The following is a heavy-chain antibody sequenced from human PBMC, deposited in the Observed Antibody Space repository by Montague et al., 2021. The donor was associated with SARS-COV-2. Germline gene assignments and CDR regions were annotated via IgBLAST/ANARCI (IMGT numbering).Heavy chain of an antibody. Sequence: SLRLSFSASGFDFFNFDMAWVRQAPGRGLEWISDISSSGATILYADSLKGRLTISRDNIQKSLYLQMNSLRAEDTAVYYCATNKYCTLHDCLHGRHYFDHWGQGTLVTVSS. CDR2: ISSSGATI. CDR3: ATNKYCTLHDCLHGRHYFDH. V-gene: IGHV3-48*03. J-gene: IGHJ4*02. CDR1: GFDFFNFD. D-gene: IGHD2-8*01.